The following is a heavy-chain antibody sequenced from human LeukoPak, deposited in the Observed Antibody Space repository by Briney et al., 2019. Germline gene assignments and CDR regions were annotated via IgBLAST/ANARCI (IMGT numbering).Heavy chain of an antibody. J-gene: IGHJ3*02. CDR1: GFTFSNAW. CDR2: INSAGHTI. V-gene: IGHV3-48*01. CDR3: ARDSLAVSDGLDI. Sequence: GGSLRLSCAASGFTFSNAWMNWVRQVPGKGLEWAAYINSAGHTIYYADSVKGRFSISRDSTKNSLFLQMSSLRVEDTAVYFCARDSLAVSDGLDIWGQGTMVIVSS. D-gene: IGHD6-19*01.